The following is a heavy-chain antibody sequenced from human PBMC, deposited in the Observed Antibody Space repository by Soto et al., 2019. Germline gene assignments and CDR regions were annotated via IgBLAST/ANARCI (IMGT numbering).Heavy chain of an antibody. CDR2: IYHTGTT. Sequence: SETLSLTCTVSGGSINSGYYSWTWIRQPPGKGLEWIGHIYHTGTTYYNTSLKSRVTISVDKSKNQFSLKLSSVTAADTAVFYCASRPGEMATPPSYTWSDPWGQETLVTASS. V-gene: IGHV4-30-2*01. CDR1: GGSINSGYYS. D-gene: IGHD5-12*01. CDR3: ASRPGEMATPPSYTWSDP. J-gene: IGHJ5*02.